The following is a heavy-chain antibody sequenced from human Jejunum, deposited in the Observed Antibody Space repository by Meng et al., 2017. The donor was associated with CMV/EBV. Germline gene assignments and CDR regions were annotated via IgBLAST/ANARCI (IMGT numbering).Heavy chain of an antibody. CDR2: ISYSGDGT. CDR1: GFTLSTYG. CDR3: AKDSPILTV. D-gene: IGHD3-9*01. V-gene: IGHV3-23*01. Sequence: EVQLLESXXXXXQXGGXLRLSCTASGFTLSTYGMSWVRQAPGKGLEWVSAISYSGDGTYYADSVKGRFTISRDNSKNTLYLQMNSLRAEDTAIYYCAKDSPILTVWGQGTLVTVSS. J-gene: IGHJ4*02.